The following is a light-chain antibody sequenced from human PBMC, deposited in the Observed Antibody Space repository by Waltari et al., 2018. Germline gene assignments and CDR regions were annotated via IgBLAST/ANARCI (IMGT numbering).Light chain of an antibody. Sequence: QAGPTQPPSPSRSPGPSVPIPCPCTRSCRGGYNQVSWYQQHPGKAPKLMIYEVSKRPSGVPDRFSGSKSGNTASLTVSGLQAEDEADYYCSSYAGSNNLVFGGGTKLTVL. V-gene: IGLV2-8*01. CDR1: RSCRGGYNQ. J-gene: IGLJ2*01. CDR3: SSYAGSNNLV. CDR2: EVS.